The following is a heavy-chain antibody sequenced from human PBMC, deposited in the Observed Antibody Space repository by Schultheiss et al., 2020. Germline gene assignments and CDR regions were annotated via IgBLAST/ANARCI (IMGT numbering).Heavy chain of an antibody. CDR3: ARGPLSANHYYYGMDV. CDR1: GGSISSYY. J-gene: IGHJ6*02. V-gene: IGHV4-59*12. D-gene: IGHD4/OR15-4a*01. CDR2: IYYSGST. Sequence: SETLSLTCTVSGGSISSYYWSWIRQPPGKGLEWIGYIYYSGSTNYNPSLKSRVTISVDTSKNQFSLKLSSVTAADTAVYYCARGPLSANHYYYGMDVWGQGTTVTVSS.